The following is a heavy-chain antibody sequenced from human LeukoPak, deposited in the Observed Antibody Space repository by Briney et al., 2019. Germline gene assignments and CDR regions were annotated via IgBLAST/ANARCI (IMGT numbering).Heavy chain of an antibody. Sequence: GGSLRLSCAASGFTFSSDSMNWVRQAPGKGLEWVSSISSSSSYIYYADSVKGRFTISRDNAKNSLYLQMNSLRAEDTAVYYCARVGDSSSWIYYYYYMDVWGKGTTATVSS. CDR3: ARVGDSSSWIYYYYYMDV. V-gene: IGHV3-21*01. CDR2: ISSSSSYI. CDR1: GFTFSSDS. J-gene: IGHJ6*03. D-gene: IGHD6-13*01.